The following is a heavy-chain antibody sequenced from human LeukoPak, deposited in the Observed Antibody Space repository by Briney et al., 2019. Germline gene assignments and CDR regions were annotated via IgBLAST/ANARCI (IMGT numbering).Heavy chain of an antibody. V-gene: IGHV3-23*01. CDR3: AKDKMDYDSSGYPTDD. CDR2: ISGSGGST. D-gene: IGHD3-22*01. Sequence: GGSLRLSCAASGFTFSSYAMSWVRQAPGKGLEWVSAISGSGGSTYYADSVKGRFTISRDNSKNTLYLQMNSLRAEDTAVYYCAKDKMDYDSSGYPTDDWGQGTLVTVSS. CDR1: GFTFSSYA. J-gene: IGHJ4*02.